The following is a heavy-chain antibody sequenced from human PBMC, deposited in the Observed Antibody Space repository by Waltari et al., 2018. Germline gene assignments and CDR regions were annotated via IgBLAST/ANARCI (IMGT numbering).Heavy chain of an antibody. J-gene: IGHJ4*02. CDR2: IVPLYDTT. CDR3: AREDYGDYSFNY. V-gene: IGHV1-69*06. CDR1: GGTFGSYP. D-gene: IGHD4-17*01. Sequence: QVHLVQSGAEVKKPGSSVKVSCTASGGTFGSYPITWVRQAPGQGLGWMGGIVPLYDTTKYAQHFQGRVTITADKSTSTAYMELSSLRSEDTAIYYCAREDYGDYSFNYWGQGTLVTVS.